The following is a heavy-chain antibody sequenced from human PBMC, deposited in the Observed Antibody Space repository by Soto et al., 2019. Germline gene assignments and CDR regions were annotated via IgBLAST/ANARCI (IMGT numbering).Heavy chain of an antibody. CDR2: IYHSGST. CDR3: ARHRYSYGVYYFDY. Sequence: SETLSLTCTVSGGSIRSSNWWSWVRQPPGKGLEWIGEIYHSGSTNYNPSLESRVTISVDTSKNQFSLKLNSVTAADTAVYFCARHRYSYGVYYFDYWGQGTLVTVSS. CDR1: GGSIRSSNW. V-gene: IGHV4-4*02. D-gene: IGHD5-18*01. J-gene: IGHJ4*02.